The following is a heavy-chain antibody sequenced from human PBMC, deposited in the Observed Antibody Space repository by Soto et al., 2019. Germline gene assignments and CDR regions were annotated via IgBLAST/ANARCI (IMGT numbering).Heavy chain of an antibody. J-gene: IGHJ4*02. Sequence: QLQLQESGPGLVKPSETLSLTCTVSGGSVSSSNYYWGWIRQSPGKGLEWIGSIYYSGSTYYNPSLESRVTISVHKSKNQFSLKVISVTAADTAVYYCARLEGLATTSYYFDYWGQGTLVTVSS. D-gene: IGHD3-9*01. CDR1: GGSVSSSNYY. CDR3: ARLEGLATTSYYFDY. CDR2: IYYSGST. V-gene: IGHV4-39*01.